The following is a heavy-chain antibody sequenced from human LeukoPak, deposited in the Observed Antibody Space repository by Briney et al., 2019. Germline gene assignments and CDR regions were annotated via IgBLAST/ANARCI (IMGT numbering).Heavy chain of an antibody. CDR3: ASRYCPSTSCNPLFQL. CDR2: IYYSGST. D-gene: IGHD2-2*01. CDR1: GGSISNSHYY. Sequence: PSETLSLTCTVSGGSISNSHYYWSWIRQPPGKGLEWIGTIYYSGSTYYNPSHPSLKSRVTISVDTSKNQFSLKLTSVTAADTAVYYCASRYCPSTSCNPLFQLWGQGTLVTVSS. V-gene: IGHV4-39*01. J-gene: IGHJ1*01.